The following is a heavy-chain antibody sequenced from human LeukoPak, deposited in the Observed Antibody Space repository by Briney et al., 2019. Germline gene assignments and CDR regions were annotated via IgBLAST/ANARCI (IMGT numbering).Heavy chain of an antibody. Sequence: GGSLRHSCAASGLTFSNYGTHWVSQAPGKGLERVALIWYDGRTKFHADSVKRRFTISRDNSKNTLFLQLDSLRDEDTAVYYCSREWGRRAVAGGPGYWGQGTRVTASS. CDR1: GLTFSNYG. J-gene: IGHJ4*02. V-gene: IGHV3-33*01. CDR2: IWYDGRTK. CDR3: SREWGRRAVAGGPGY. D-gene: IGHD6-19*01.